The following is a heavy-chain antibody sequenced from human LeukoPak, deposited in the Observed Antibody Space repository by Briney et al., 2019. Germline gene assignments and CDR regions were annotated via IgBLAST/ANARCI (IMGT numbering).Heavy chain of an antibody. J-gene: IGHJ6*02. CDR1: GFTFDDYA. V-gene: IGHV3-9*01. CDR3: AKDIGTSLLHGMDV. CDR2: ISWHSGSI. Sequence: PGRSLCLSCAASGFTFDDYAMHWVRQAPGKGLEWVSGISWHSGSIGYADSVKGRFTISRDNAKNSLYLQMNSLRAEDTALYYCAKDIGTSLLHGMDVWGQGTTVTVSS. D-gene: IGHD2-2*01.